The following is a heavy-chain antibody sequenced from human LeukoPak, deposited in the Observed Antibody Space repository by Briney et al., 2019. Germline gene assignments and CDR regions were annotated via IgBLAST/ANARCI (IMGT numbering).Heavy chain of an antibody. CDR1: GYTFTSYG. V-gene: IGHV1-18*01. Sequence: GASVKVSCKASGYTFTSYGISWVRQAPGQGLEWMGWISAYNGNTNYAQKLQGRVTMTTDTSTSTAYMELRSLRSDDTAVYYCARDQFYCSSTSCYLTTGYYYYGMDVWGQGTTVTVSS. D-gene: IGHD2-2*01. CDR2: ISAYNGNT. J-gene: IGHJ6*02. CDR3: ARDQFYCSSTSCYLTTGYYYYGMDV.